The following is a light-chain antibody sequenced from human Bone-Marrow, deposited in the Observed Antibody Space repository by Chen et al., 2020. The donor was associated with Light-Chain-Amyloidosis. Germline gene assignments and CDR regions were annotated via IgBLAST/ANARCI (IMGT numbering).Light chain of an antibody. CDR2: DVI. J-gene: IGLJ3*02. CDR3: SSSATSNTWV. CDR1: SSDV. V-gene: IGLV2-14*03. Sequence: QSALTQPASVSGSPGQSITVSCTGASSDVSWYQQHPGKAPKLVIYDVINRPSGVSSRFSGSKSGNTASLTISGLQAEDEADYFCSSSATSNTWVFGGGTKLTVL.